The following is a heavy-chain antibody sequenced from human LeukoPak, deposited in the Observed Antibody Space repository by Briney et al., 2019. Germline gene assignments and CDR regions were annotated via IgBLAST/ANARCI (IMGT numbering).Heavy chain of an antibody. Sequence: GGSLRLSCAASGFTFSSYAMSWVRQAPGKGLEWVSSISGSGANTYYADSVKGRFTISRDNSKNTLYLQMDSLRAEDTAVYYCARDGGSGISYGNYIYYGMDVWGQGTTVTVSS. CDR2: ISGSGANT. CDR3: ARDGGSGISYGNYIYYGMDV. CDR1: GFTFSSYA. V-gene: IGHV3-23*01. D-gene: IGHD5-18*01. J-gene: IGHJ6*02.